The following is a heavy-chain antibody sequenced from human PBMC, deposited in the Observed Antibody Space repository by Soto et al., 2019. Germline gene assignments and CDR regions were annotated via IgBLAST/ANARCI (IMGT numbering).Heavy chain of an antibody. D-gene: IGHD2-21*01. Sequence: GWSLRLSCAASGFSFSSYWMSLVRQASGRGLEWVANINQDATRQSYVDCVEGRFSISRDNAKNSVYLQMNNLRVDDTAVYYCARVGLFDGNKHITLEFWGEGTLVTVSS. CDR1: GFSFSSYW. V-gene: IGHV3-7*03. CDR2: INQDATRQ. CDR3: ARVGLFDGNKHITLEF. J-gene: IGHJ4*02.